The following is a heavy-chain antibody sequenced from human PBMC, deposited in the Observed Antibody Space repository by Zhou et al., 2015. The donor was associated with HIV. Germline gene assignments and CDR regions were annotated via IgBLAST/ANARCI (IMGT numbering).Heavy chain of an antibody. D-gene: IGHD3-3*01. CDR3: ARRDEKVGITYFWSGYYPFDY. CDR1: GYTFTSYG. CDR2: ISAYNGNT. J-gene: IGHJ4*02. V-gene: IGHV1-18*01. Sequence: QVQLVQSGAEVKKPGASVKVSCKASGYTFTSYGISWVRQAPGQGLEWMGWISAYNGNTNYAQKLQGRVTMTTDTSTSTAYMELRSLRSDDTAVYYCARRDEKVGITYFWSGYYPFDYVGPGNPGHRLL.